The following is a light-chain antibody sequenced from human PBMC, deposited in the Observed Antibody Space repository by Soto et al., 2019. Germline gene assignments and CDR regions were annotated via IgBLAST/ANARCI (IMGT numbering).Light chain of an antibody. J-gene: IGKJ1*01. CDR2: GAS. V-gene: IGKV3-20*01. Sequence: EIVVTQSPGTLSLSPGERATLSCRAIQSVSSRYLAWYQQKPGQGPRLLISGASTRATGIPDRFSGSGSGTDFTLTISRLEPEDFAVYYCQQYGNSRWTFGQGTKVDIK. CDR1: QSVSSRY. CDR3: QQYGNSRWT.